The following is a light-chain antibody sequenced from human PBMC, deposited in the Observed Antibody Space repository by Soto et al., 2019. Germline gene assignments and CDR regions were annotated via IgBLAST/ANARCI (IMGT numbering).Light chain of an antibody. J-gene: IGLJ2*01. V-gene: IGLV2-14*01. CDR3: SSYTSSSTLV. Sequence: QSALTQPASVSGSPGQSITISCTGTNSDVGGSNYVSWYQQHPGKAPKLMIYDVSNRPSGISNRFSGSKSGNTASLTISGLQAEDEADYYCSSYTSSSTLVFGGGTKLTVL. CDR1: NSDVGGSNY. CDR2: DVS.